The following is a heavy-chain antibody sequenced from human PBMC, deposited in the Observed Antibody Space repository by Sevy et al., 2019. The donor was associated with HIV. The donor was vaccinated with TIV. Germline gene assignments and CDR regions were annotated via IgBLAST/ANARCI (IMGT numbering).Heavy chain of an antibody. D-gene: IGHD5-18*01. CDR1: GFTVNSNY. V-gene: IGHV3-66*01. J-gene: IGHJ4*02. CDR3: ARGKSGYGYALNY. Sequence: GGSLRLSCAASGFTVNSNYMTWVRQAPGKGLEGVSVIHSDDTTYHADSVKDRFTISRDNFKNTRYLHMSSLRAEDTAVYYCARGKSGYGYALNYWGQGTLVTVPS. CDR2: IHSDDTT.